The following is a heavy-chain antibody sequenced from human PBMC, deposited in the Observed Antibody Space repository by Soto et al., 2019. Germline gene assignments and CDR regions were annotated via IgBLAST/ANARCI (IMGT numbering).Heavy chain of an antibody. CDR1: GFTFIKYA. CDR2: ISYDGSNK. D-gene: IGHD1-26*01. J-gene: IGHJ6*02. Sequence: QVPLVESGGGVVQPGTSLRLSCAASGFTFIKYAMHWVRQAPGRGLEWVAVISYDGSNKYYADAVKSRITMSRDNSSNTSEPEMTSIRPEDTSEDYCAWGLREQVTCMDVWGQRTTVTVS. CDR3: AWGLREQVTCMDV. V-gene: IGHV3-30-3*01.